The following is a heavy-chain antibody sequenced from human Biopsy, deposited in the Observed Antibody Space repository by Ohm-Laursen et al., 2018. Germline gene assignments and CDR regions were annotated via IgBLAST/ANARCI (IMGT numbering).Heavy chain of an antibody. J-gene: IGHJ6*02. D-gene: IGHD3-9*01. CDR1: GYTFTDYF. Sequence: ASVKVSCKASGYTFTDYFLHWVRQAPGQGPEWMGWISPSSGGTNYAQKFQGRVTMTTGTSAATAYMELRSLRSDDTAVYYCARDCQPYLVTIHYYYYGMDVWGQGTTVTVSS. CDR2: ISPSSGGT. CDR3: ARDCQPYLVTIHYYYYGMDV. V-gene: IGHV1-2*02.